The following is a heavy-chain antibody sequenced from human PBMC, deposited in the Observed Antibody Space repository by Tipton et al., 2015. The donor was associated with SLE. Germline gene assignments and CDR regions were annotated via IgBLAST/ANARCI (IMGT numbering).Heavy chain of an antibody. V-gene: IGHV4-34*08. CDR2: INHSGST. CDR3: ARRRGSSNWYSRYGLDV. CDR1: GETITDHY. J-gene: IGHJ4*02. Sequence: LRLSCTVSGETITDHYWNWIRQSPGKGLEWIGEINHSGSTKYNPSRESRVAISIDTSKNKFSLKLTSVTAADTAVYYCARRRGSSNWYSRYGLDVWGQGTLVTVSS. D-gene: IGHD6-13*01.